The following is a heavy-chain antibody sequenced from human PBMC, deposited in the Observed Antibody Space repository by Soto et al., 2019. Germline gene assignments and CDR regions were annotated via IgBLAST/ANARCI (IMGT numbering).Heavy chain of an antibody. V-gene: IGHV3-30*18. Sequence: QVQLVESGGGVVQPGRSLRLSCAASGFTFSSYGMHWVRQAPGKGLEWVAVISYDGSNKYYADSVKGRFTISRDNSKNTLYLQMNSLRAEDTAVYYCAKGIGGYCGGDCYSGAEYFQHWGQGTLVTVSS. CDR2: ISYDGSNK. J-gene: IGHJ1*01. D-gene: IGHD2-21*02. CDR3: AKGIGGYCGGDCYSGAEYFQH. CDR1: GFTFSSYG.